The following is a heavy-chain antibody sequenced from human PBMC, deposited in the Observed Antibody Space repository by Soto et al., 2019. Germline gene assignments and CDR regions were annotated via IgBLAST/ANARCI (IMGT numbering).Heavy chain of an antibody. CDR3: ARSRHGSGSYTHFYYGLDV. CDR2: ISFDGSTE. J-gene: IGHJ6*02. V-gene: IGHV3-30-3*01. D-gene: IGHD3-10*01. CDR1: GFTFISYA. Sequence: QVQLVESGGGVVQPGRSLRLSCAASGFTFISYAMHWVRQAPGKGLVWVAVISFDGSTEYYADSVKGRFTISRANSKNTVYLQTNSLRSEDTAVYYCARSRHGSGSYTHFYYGLDVWGQGTTVTVS.